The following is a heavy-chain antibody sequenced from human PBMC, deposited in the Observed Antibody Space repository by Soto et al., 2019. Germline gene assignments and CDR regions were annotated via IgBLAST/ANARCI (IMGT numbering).Heavy chain of an antibody. CDR2: IYYSGST. J-gene: IGHJ6*02. Sequence: QVQLQESGPGLVKPSQTLSLTCTVSGGSISSGGYYWSWIRQHPGKGLEWIGYIYYSGSTYYNPSLKSRVTISVDTSKNQFSLKLSSVTAADTAVYYCARGSGIYYYYYYGMDVWGQGTTVTVSS. CDR3: ARGSGIYYYYYYGMDV. CDR1: GGSISSGGYY. V-gene: IGHV4-31*03.